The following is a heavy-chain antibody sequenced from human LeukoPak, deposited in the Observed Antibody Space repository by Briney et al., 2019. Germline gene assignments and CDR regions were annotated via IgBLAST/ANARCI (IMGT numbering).Heavy chain of an antibody. J-gene: IGHJ5*02. CDR1: GGSISSGDYY. D-gene: IGHD6-13*01. CDR2: IYYSGST. CDR3: ARDQPPGIAAAHNWFDP. V-gene: IGHV4-30-4*08. Sequence: SETLSLTCTVSGGSISSGDYYWSWIRQPPGKGLEWIGYIYYSGSTYYNPSLKSRVTISVDTSKNQFSLKLSSVTAADTAVYYCARDQPPGIAAAHNWFDPWGQGALVTVSS.